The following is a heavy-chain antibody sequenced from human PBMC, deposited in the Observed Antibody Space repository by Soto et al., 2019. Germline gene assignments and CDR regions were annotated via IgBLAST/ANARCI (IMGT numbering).Heavy chain of an antibody. CDR1: GFTFSSYG. D-gene: IGHD1-26*01. J-gene: IGHJ4*02. CDR2: ISYDGSNK. Sequence: GGSLRLSCAASGFTFSSYGMHWGRQAPGKGLEWVAVISYDGSNKYYADSVKGRFTISRDNSKNTLYLQMNSLRAEDTAVYYCAKDRGAATIDYWGQGSLVTVSS. V-gene: IGHV3-30*18. CDR3: AKDRGAATIDY.